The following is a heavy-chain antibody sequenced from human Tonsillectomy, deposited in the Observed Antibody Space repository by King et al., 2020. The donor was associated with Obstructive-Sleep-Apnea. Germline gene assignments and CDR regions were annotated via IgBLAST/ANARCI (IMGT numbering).Heavy chain of an antibody. V-gene: IGHV4-39*01. CDR2: FYYTGGT. D-gene: IGHD1-26*01. CDR1: GGSIYRSSYY. Sequence: QLQESGPGLVKPSETLSLTCTVSGGSIYRSSYYWGWIRQPPGKGLECIGSFYYTGGTYYNPSLKSRVTISVDMSKNQFSLKLSSVTAADTAVYYCARFPSGSYFSLFDPWGQGVLVTVSS. J-gene: IGHJ5*02. CDR3: ARFPSGSYFSLFDP.